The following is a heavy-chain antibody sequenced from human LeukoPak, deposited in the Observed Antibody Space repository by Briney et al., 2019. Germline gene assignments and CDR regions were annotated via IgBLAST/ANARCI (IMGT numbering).Heavy chain of an antibody. CDR3: ARDLQDIVVGPAAPYYYYGMDV. CDR1: GFTFSSYA. J-gene: IGHJ6*02. V-gene: IGHV3-30-3*01. Sequence: PGRSLRLSCAASGFTFSSYAMHWVRQAPGKGLEWVAVISYDGSNKYYADSVKGRFSISRDDSKTTLYLQMNSLRAEDTAVYYCARDLQDIVVGPAAPYYYYGMDVWGQGTTVTVSS. CDR2: ISYDGSNK. D-gene: IGHD2-2*01.